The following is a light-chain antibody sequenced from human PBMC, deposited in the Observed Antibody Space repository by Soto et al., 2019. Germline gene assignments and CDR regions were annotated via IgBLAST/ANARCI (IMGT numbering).Light chain of an antibody. V-gene: IGKV1-16*01. Sequence: DILMTQSPSSLSVSVGDRVTITCRASQDIGRSLGWFQQKPGKAPKSLIYAASTLQVGVPSTLSSSGSETDCTLTISSLQPEDFATYYYQQYNSYPRTFGQGARVEIK. CDR2: AAS. CDR3: QQYNSYPRT. J-gene: IGKJ1*01. CDR1: QDIGRS.